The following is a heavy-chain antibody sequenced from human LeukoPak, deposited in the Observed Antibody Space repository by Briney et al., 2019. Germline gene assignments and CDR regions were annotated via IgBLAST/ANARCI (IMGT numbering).Heavy chain of an antibody. J-gene: IGHJ3*02. V-gene: IGHV4-59*08. D-gene: IGHD6-19*01. CDR2: IYYSVST. Sequence: SETLSLTCTVSGGSISSYFWSWIREPPGKGLEWIGYIYYSVSTNYNPSLKSRVTISVDTSKNQFSLRLSSVTAADTAVYYCARPYSSGWYGAFDIWGRGTMVTVSS. CDR1: GGSISSYF. CDR3: ARPYSSGWYGAFDI.